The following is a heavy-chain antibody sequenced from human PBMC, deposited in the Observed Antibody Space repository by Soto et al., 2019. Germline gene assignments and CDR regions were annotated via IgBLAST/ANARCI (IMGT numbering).Heavy chain of an antibody. CDR2: XXTXXXRT. CDR3: ARDYGDYVDY. J-gene: IGHJ4*02. V-gene: IGHV1-46*03. CDR1: GYTFTSYY. Sequence: GXSVKVSCKASGYTFTSYYMHWVRQAPGQGXXXXXXXXTXXXRTXXAKXXXXXXXIXXXKXXXTVYMEMRRLRSEDTAVYYCARDYGDYVDYWGQGTLVTVSS. D-gene: IGHD4-17*01.